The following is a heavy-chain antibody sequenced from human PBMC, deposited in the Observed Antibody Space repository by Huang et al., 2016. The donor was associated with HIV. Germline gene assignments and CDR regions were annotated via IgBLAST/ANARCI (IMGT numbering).Heavy chain of an antibody. J-gene: IGHJ4*02. CDR1: GYTFADYF. D-gene: IGHD5-12*01. CDR2: LNPKNGAT. CDR3: TRDGVAPDEEFDY. V-gene: IGHV1-2*02. Sequence: QVQLVQSGAEVKKPGASVKVSCKPSGYTFADYFIHWVRQAPGQGREWMAWLNPKNGATNYAQKFLGRVTVTGDTSINTAYMEFSGLTSDDTANYYCTRDGVAPDEEFDYWGQGTLIIVSS.